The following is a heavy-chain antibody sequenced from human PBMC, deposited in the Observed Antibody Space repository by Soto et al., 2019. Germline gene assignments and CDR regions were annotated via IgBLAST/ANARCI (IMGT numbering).Heavy chain of an antibody. CDR3: AREFGDNWNYEAY. Sequence: PLVIQSLTCLVPGRYISSYHWILIRAPAGKGLEWIGRMYSTGNTNYNPSLKSRVTVSIDTSKNQFFLRLNSVTAADSVVYYCAREFGDNWNYEAYWGQVTAVKVSS. J-gene: IGHJ4*02. CDR2: MYSTGNT. D-gene: IGHD1-7*01. V-gene: IGHV4-4*07. CDR1: GRYISSYH.